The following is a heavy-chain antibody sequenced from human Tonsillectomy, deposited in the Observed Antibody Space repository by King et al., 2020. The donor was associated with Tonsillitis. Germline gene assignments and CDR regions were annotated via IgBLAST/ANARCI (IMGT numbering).Heavy chain of an antibody. Sequence: VQLQESGPGLVKPSETLSLTCTVSGGSISTYYWSWIRQTPGKGLGGIGYIYYSESTNYNPALKSRVTISLDTSKNQFSLKLSSVTAADTAVYYCARVAGTYGGFGQLYFDYWGQGTLVTVSS. CDR2: IYYSEST. CDR3: ARVAGTYGGFGQLYFDY. V-gene: IGHV4-59*01. CDR1: GGSISTYY. D-gene: IGHD2-8*01. J-gene: IGHJ4*02.